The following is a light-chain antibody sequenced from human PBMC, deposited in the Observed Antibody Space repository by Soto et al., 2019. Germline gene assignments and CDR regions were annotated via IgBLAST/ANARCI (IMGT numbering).Light chain of an antibody. J-gene: IGKJ1*01. CDR1: QSIRSW. CDR3: QQYNNYLS. Sequence: DIQMTQSPSTLSASVGDRVTITCRASQSIRSWLVWYQQRPGKAPKLLIYKTSFLESGVPSRFSGSGSGTEFTLTISSLQPDDSATYYCQQYNNYLSFGQGTKVEIK. CDR2: KTS. V-gene: IGKV1-5*03.